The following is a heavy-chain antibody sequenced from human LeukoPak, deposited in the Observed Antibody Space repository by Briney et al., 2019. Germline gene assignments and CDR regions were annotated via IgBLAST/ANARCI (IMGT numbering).Heavy chain of an antibody. CDR2: ISSSSSTI. D-gene: IGHD3-10*01. V-gene: IGHV3-48*01. CDR1: GFTFSTYG. Sequence: GGSLRLSCAASGFTFSTYGMHWVRQAPGKGLEWVSYISSSSSTIYYADSVKGRFTISRDNAKNSLYLQMNSLRAEDTAVYYCARDYASYYYGSGSFDYWGQGTLVTVSS. J-gene: IGHJ4*02. CDR3: ARDYASYYYGSGSFDY.